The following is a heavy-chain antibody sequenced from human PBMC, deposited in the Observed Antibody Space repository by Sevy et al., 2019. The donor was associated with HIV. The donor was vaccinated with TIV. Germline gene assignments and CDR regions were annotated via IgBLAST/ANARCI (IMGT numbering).Heavy chain of an antibody. D-gene: IGHD6-13*01. CDR3: ATHAGIAAAGRVFDY. V-gene: IGHV3-72*01. J-gene: IGHJ4*02. CDR2: TRNKADGYTT. Sequence: GGSLRLSCVASGFTFSDHYMEWVRQAPGKGLEWVGRTRNKADGYTTEYAASVKGRLTISRKESKNSLYVQMNSLKAEDTAVYYCATHAGIAAAGRVFDYWGQGTLVTVSS. CDR1: GFTFSDHY.